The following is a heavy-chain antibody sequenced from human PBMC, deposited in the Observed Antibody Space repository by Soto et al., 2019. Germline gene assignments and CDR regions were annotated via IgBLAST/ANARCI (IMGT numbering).Heavy chain of an antibody. D-gene: IGHD3-10*01. V-gene: IGHV1-3*01. J-gene: IGHJ5*02. Sequence: QVQLVQPGAEVKEPGASVRLSCKAFGYSFTAYNIHWVRHAPGQGLEWMGWINAGNGNTRASRKFQGRVIITRDTSATTAYLEVDSLRSEDTAIYYCARVAPSGGSVPRFDPWGQGTLLTVSS. CDR1: GYSFTAYN. CDR2: INAGNGNT. CDR3: ARVAPSGGSVPRFDP.